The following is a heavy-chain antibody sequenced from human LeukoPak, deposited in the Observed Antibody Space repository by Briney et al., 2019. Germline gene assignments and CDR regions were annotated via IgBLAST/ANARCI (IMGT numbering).Heavy chain of an antibody. CDR2: ISSSNSYI. CDR3: ARRLRFLEWLFLDY. Sequence: GGPLRLSCAASGFTFSSYSMNWVRQAPGKGLEWVSSISSSNSYIYYADSVKGRFTISRDNAKNSLYLQMNSLRAEDTAVYYCARRLRFLEWLFLDYWGQGTLVTVSS. V-gene: IGHV3-21*01. CDR1: GFTFSSYS. J-gene: IGHJ4*02. D-gene: IGHD3-3*01.